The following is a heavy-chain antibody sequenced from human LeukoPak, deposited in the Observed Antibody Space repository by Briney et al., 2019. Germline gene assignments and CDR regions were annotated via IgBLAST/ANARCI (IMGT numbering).Heavy chain of an antibody. CDR1: GLTVSSNY. Sequence: GGSLRLSCAASGLTVSSNYMSWVRRAPGKGLEWVSVIYSGGFTHYADSVKDRFTISRDNSKNTLYLQMNSLRVEDTAVYYCARDSGYSSDDAYWGQGTLVTVSS. CDR2: IYSGGFT. V-gene: IGHV3-66*01. J-gene: IGHJ4*02. D-gene: IGHD5-12*01. CDR3: ARDSGYSSDDAY.